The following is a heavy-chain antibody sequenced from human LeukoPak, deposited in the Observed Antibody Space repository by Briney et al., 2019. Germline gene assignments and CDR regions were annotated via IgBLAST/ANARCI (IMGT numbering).Heavy chain of an antibody. CDR1: GGSISSYY. J-gene: IGHJ3*02. Sequence: SETLSLTCTVSGGSISSYYWSWIRQPPGKGLEWVGYIHYSGGTKYNPSLESRITISVDTSKKEFSLKLRSVTASDTAVYYCVRHAANSFLPFGIWGQGTMVTVSS. CDR2: IHYSGGT. D-gene: IGHD2-15*01. CDR3: VRHAANSFLPFGI. V-gene: IGHV4-59*08.